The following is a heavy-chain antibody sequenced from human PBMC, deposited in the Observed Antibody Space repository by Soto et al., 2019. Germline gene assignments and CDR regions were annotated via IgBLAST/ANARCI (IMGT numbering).Heavy chain of an antibody. CDR1: GFTVSSKY. CDR2: IQSGGPT. D-gene: IGHD2-15*01. CDR3: ARDDVLCDGGRCYGVPVDV. V-gene: IGHV3-66*01. Sequence: EVQLVESGGGLVQPGGSLRLSCAASGFTVSSKYMSWVRQAPGKGLEWVSLIQSGGPTYYADSVKGRFTISRDTSENTVHLQMDSLRAEDTAVYYCARDDVLCDGGRCYGVPVDVWGKRTTVTVSS. J-gene: IGHJ6*04.